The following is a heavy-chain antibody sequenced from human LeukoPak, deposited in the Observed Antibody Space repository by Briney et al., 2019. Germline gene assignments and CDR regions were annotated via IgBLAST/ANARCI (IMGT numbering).Heavy chain of an antibody. CDR2: VSGSGGST. J-gene: IGHJ4*02. V-gene: IGHV3-23*01. CDR3: AKHRGHYYDALDC. D-gene: IGHD3-22*01. CDR1: GFTFSSYA. Sequence: GGSLRLSCAASGFTFSSYAMSWVRQAPGKGLEWVSTVSGSGGSTYYADSVKGRFTISRDNSKYTLYLQMNSLRAEDTAVYYCAKHRGHYYDALDCWGQGILVTVSS.